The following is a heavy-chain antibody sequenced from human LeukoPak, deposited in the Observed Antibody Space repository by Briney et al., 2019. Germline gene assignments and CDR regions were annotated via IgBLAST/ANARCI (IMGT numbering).Heavy chain of an antibody. CDR3: ARGRGKKQWLVRYYFDY. Sequence: GASVKVSCKASGYTFTSYYMHWVREAPGQGLEWMGIINPSGGSTSYAQKFQGRVTMTRNTSISTAYMELSSLRSEDTAVYYCARGRGKKQWLVRYYFDYWGQGTLVTVSS. V-gene: IGHV1-46*01. D-gene: IGHD6-19*01. J-gene: IGHJ4*02. CDR2: INPSGGST. CDR1: GYTFTSYY.